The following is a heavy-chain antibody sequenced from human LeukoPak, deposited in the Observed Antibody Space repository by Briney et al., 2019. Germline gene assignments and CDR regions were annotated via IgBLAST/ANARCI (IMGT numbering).Heavy chain of an antibody. Sequence: GGSLRLSCAASGFTFSSYGMYWVRQAPGKGLEWVSAISGSGDNTYYADSVKGRFTVSRDNSKNTLYVEMKSLRAEDTAVYYCAKDFVVVPGNVNYFDYWGQGTLVTVSS. CDR2: ISGSGDNT. J-gene: IGHJ4*02. D-gene: IGHD2-21*02. CDR3: AKDFVVVPGNVNYFDY. CDR1: GFTFSSYG. V-gene: IGHV3-23*01.